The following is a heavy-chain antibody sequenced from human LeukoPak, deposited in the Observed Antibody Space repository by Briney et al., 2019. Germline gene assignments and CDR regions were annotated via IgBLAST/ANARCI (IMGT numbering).Heavy chain of an antibody. V-gene: IGHV1-18*01. CDR2: ISAYNGNT. CDR1: GYTFTSYG. Sequence: GASVKVSCKASGYTFTSYGISWVRQAPGQGLEWMGWISAYNGNTNYAQKLQGRVTMTTDTSTSTAYMELRSLRSDDTAVYYCAREGYCSGGSCPRSYMDVWGKGTTVTISS. J-gene: IGHJ6*03. D-gene: IGHD2-15*01. CDR3: AREGYCSGGSCPRSYMDV.